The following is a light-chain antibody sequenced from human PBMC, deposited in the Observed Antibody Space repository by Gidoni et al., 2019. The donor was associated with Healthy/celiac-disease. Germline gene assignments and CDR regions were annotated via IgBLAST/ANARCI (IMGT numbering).Light chain of an antibody. J-gene: IGKJ1*01. Sequence: ELVMTQSPATLSVSPGERAPLSCRASQSVSSNLAWYQQKPGQAPRLLIYGASTRATGIPARFSGSGSGTEFTLTISSLQSEDFAVYYCQQYNNWPLTWTFGQGTKVEIK. CDR3: QQYNNWPLTWT. V-gene: IGKV3-15*01. CDR1: QSVSSN. CDR2: GAS.